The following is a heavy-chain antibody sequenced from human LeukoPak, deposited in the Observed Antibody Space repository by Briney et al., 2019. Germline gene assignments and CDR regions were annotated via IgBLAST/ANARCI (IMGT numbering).Heavy chain of an antibody. CDR3: ARVRAYYDILTGEVYYYGMDV. V-gene: IGHV4-34*01. J-gene: IGHJ6*02. Sequence: SETLSLTCAVYGGSFSDYYWSWIRQPPGKGLEWIGEIYHSGSTNYNPSLKSRVTISVDKSKNQFSLKLSSVTAADTAVYYCARVRAYYDILTGEVYYYGMDVWGQGTTVTVSS. CDR2: IYHSGST. CDR1: GGSFSDYY. D-gene: IGHD3-9*01.